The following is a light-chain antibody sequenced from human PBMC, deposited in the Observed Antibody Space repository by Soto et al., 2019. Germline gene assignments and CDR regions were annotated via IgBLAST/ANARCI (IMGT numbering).Light chain of an antibody. CDR3: QQYNSYSGT. CDR1: KSFSSW. Sequence: DIQMTQSPSTMSPSVGARFTITGRAIKSFSSWLAWYQQKPGKAPNPLIYKAFSLESGVPSRFSGSGSGTEFTLTISSLQPDDFATYYCQQYNSYSGTFVQGTKVEIK. CDR2: KAF. J-gene: IGKJ1*01. V-gene: IGKV1-5*03.